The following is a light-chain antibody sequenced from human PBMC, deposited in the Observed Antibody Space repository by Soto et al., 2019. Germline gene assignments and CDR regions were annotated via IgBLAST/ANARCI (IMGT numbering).Light chain of an antibody. J-gene: IGKJ1*01. Sequence: DIQMTQSPSTLSASVGDRVTITCRASQSISSWLAWYQQKPGKAPKLLIYDASSLESGVPSRFSGSGSGTEFTLTISSLQPDDFANYYCQQYNSYSGTFGQGTKVEI. CDR3: QQYNSYSGT. CDR1: QSISSW. V-gene: IGKV1-5*01. CDR2: DAS.